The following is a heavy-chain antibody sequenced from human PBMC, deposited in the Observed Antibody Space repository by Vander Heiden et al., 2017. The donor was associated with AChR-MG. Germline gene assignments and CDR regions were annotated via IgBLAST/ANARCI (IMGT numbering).Heavy chain of an antibody. D-gene: IGHD3-10*01. CDR2: IYTSGSP. Sequence: QVQLQESGPGLVKPSETLSLTCTVSGGSVSSGSYYWSWIRQPPGKGLEGIGYIYTSGSPNYNPPLKIRVTISVDTSKTHFPLKRSSVTAADPAVYSCAGGGAGTGFFDYWGQGTLVTVSS. J-gene: IGHJ4*02. CDR1: GGSVSSGSYY. CDR3: AGGGAGTGFFDY. V-gene: IGHV4-61*01.